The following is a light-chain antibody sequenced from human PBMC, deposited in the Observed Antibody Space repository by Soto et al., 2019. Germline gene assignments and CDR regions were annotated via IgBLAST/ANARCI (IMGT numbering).Light chain of an antibody. V-gene: IGKV1-8*01. CDR3: QQSYSTPHT. Sequence: AIRMTQSPSSFSASTGDRVTITCRASQGISSYLAWYQQKPGKAPKLLIYAASSLQSGVPSRFSGSGSGTDFALTISRRQPEDFATYYCQQSYSTPHTFGQGTKVDIK. CDR1: QGISSY. J-gene: IGKJ1*01. CDR2: AAS.